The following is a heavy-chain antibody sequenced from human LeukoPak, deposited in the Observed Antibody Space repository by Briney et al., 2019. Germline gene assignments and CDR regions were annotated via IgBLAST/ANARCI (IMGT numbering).Heavy chain of an antibody. Sequence: GGSLRLSCAASGFALSTDSMNWVRQAPGKGLEWISYISYDSAIKYYADSVRGRFTISRDNAKNSLSLQMHSLRAEDTAVYYCVRDNPRCCGVVPVNIDDFWGQGTLVTVSS. J-gene: IGHJ4*02. CDR1: GFALSTDS. CDR2: ISYDSAIK. D-gene: IGHD2-15*01. CDR3: VRDNPRCCGVVPVNIDDF. V-gene: IGHV3-48*01.